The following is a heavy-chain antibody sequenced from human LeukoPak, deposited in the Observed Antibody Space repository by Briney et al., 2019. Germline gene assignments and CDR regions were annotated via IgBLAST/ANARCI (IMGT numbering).Heavy chain of an antibody. CDR2: IYTSGTT. Sequence: PSETLSLTCTVSGGSISSYYGSWIRQPPGKGLEWIGYIYTSGTTNYNPSLKSRVTISVDTSKNQFSLILSSVTAADTAVYYCARLTYSNSSPFDYWGQGTLVTVSS. V-gene: IGHV4-4*09. CDR3: ARLTYSNSSPFDY. CDR1: GGSISSYY. D-gene: IGHD6-6*01. J-gene: IGHJ4*02.